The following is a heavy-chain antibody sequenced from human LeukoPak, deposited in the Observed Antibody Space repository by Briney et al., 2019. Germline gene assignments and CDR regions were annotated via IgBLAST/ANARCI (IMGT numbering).Heavy chain of an antibody. V-gene: IGHV5-51*01. D-gene: IGHD1-26*01. CDR3: ARLQVVVGATYDY. CDR2: IYPGDSDT. Sequence: GASLKISCKGSGSGFTSYWIGWLRQMPGKGLEWRGIIYPGDSDTRYSPSFQGQVTISADKSISTAYLQWSSLKASDTAMYYCARLQVVVGATYDYWGQGTLVTVSS. CDR1: GSGFTSYW. J-gene: IGHJ4*02.